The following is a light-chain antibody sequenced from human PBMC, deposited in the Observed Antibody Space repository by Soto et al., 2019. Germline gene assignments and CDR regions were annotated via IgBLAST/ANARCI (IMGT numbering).Light chain of an antibody. Sequence: QSALTQPASVSGSPGQSITISCTGTSSDIGSYNLVSWYQQNPGKAPKLIIYEVTERPSGVSSRFSGSKSGNTASLTISGLLAEDEADYYCCSYAGTPTFRYVFGAGTKLTVL. CDR2: EVT. V-gene: IGLV2-23*02. CDR1: SSDIGSYNL. CDR3: CSYAGTPTFRYV. J-gene: IGLJ1*01.